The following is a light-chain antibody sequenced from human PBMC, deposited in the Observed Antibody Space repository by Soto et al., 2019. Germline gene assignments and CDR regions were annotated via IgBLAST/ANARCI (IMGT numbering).Light chain of an antibody. CDR1: YFDIGSNF. V-gene: IGLV1-51*01. Sequence: QSVLTQPPSVSAAPGQTVTISCSGSYFDIGSNFISWYQQLPGTAPKLLIYDNNKRPSGIPDRFSGSKSGTSATLGITGLQTGDEADYYCGTWDSSLSVVFGGGTQLTVL. CDR3: GTWDSSLSVV. J-gene: IGLJ2*01. CDR2: DNN.